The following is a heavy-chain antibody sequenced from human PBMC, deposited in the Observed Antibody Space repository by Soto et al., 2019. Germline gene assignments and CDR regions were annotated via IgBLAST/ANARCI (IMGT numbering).Heavy chain of an antibody. D-gene: IGHD3-22*01. V-gene: IGHV4-59*01. J-gene: IGHJ4*02. CDR2: VSFRGTT. Sequence: SETLSLTCTDSGDSISSYYWNWIRQSPGKELEWIGYVSFRGTTSYNPSLESRVTISLDTSKNQFSLKLISVTAADTVVYFCARSREMYYYDNSAYYAHWGQGTLVTVS. CDR3: ARSREMYYYDNSAYYAH. CDR1: GDSISSYY.